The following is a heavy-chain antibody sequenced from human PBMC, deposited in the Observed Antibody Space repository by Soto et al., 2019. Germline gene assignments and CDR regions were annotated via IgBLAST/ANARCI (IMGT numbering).Heavy chain of an antibody. V-gene: IGHV4-39*01. Sequence: SETLSLTCTVSGGSISTSSHYWGWIRQPPGKGLEWIGYIYYSGSTYYNPSLKSRVTISVDTSKSQFSLKLSSVTAADTAVYYCASLFYYDSSGFYYLFDYWGQGTLVTVSS. CDR2: IYYSGST. CDR1: GGSISTSSHY. J-gene: IGHJ4*02. CDR3: ASLFYYDSSGFYYLFDY. D-gene: IGHD3-22*01.